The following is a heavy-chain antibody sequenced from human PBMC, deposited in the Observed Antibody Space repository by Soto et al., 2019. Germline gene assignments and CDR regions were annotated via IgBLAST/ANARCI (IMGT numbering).Heavy chain of an antibody. CDR2: INHSGST. CDR3: ARGRRTAVTIDY. V-gene: IGHV4-34*01. Sequence: PSETLSLTCAVYGGSFSGYYWSWIRQPPGKGLEWIGEINHSGSTNYNPSLKSRVTISVDTSKNQFSLKLSSVTAADTAVYDCARGRRTAVTIDYWGQGTLITVSS. D-gene: IGHD4-17*01. CDR1: GGSFSGYY. J-gene: IGHJ4*02.